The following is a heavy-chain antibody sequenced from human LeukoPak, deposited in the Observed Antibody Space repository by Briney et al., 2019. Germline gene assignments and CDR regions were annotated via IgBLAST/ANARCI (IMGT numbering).Heavy chain of an antibody. CDR3: AKDPATMVRGVIMTLFDY. J-gene: IGHJ4*02. D-gene: IGHD3-10*01. V-gene: IGHV3-23*01. CDR1: GFTFSTYW. Sequence: GGSLRLSCAASGFTFSTYWMSWVRQAPGKGLEWVSAISGSGGSTYYADSVKGRFTISRDNSKNTLYLQMNSLRAEDTAVYYCAKDPATMVRGVIMTLFDYWGQGTLVTVSS. CDR2: ISGSGGST.